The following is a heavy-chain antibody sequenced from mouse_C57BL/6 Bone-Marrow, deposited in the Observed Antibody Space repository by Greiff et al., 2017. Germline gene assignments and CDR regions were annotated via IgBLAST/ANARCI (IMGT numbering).Heavy chain of an antibody. CDR3: ARGGYYFDWYCDV. CDR1: GFTFSDFY. Sequence: EVKLVESGGGLVQSGRSVRLSCATSGFTFSDFYMDWVRQAPGQGLEWIAASGNKANDYTTEYNASVKGRFIVSRETSQSILYLQMNALRAEDTAVYYCARGGYYFDWYCDVWGTGTTVTVSS. CDR2: SGNKANDYTT. D-gene: IGHD2-3*01. J-gene: IGHJ1*03. V-gene: IGHV7-1*01.